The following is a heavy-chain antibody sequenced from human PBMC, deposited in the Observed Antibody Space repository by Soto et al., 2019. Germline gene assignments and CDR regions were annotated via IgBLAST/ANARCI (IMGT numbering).Heavy chain of an antibody. Sequence: VKVSCKASGYTFTSYDINWVRQATGQGLEWMGWMNPNSGNTGYAQKFQGRVTMTRNTSIGTAYMELSSLRSEDTAVYYCARGSFRTYSSSWYSWGQGTLVTVSS. CDR3: ARGSFRTYSSSWYS. CDR1: GYTFTSYD. D-gene: IGHD6-13*01. J-gene: IGHJ5*02. V-gene: IGHV1-8*01. CDR2: MNPNSGNT.